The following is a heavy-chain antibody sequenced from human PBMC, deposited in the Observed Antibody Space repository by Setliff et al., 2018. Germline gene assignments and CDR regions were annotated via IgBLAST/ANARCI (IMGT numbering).Heavy chain of an antibody. D-gene: IGHD3-3*01. V-gene: IGHV3-7*01. Sequence: HPGGSLRLSCAVSEFAFSSSWMTWVRQAPGKGLEWVANINQGGGAQFYVDSVKGRFTISRDNAKNSLYLQMSSLRAEDTAVYYCARDVFDFRTGQADPWGQGTLVTVSS. CDR3: ARDVFDFRTGQADP. CDR2: INQGGGAQ. CDR1: EFAFSSSW. J-gene: IGHJ5*02.